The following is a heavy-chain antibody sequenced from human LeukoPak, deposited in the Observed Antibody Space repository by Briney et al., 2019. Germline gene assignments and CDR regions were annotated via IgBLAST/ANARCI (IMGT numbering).Heavy chain of an antibody. CDR2: ISGSGGST. CDR1: GFTFRSYE. CDR3: AKVRLPGADLDY. J-gene: IGHJ4*02. V-gene: IGHV3-23*01. Sequence: GGSLRLSCAASGFTFRSYEMNWVRQAPGKGLEWVSAISGSGGSTYYADSVKGRFTISRDNSKNTLYLQMNSLRAEDTAVYYCAKVRLPGADLDYWGQGTLVTVSS. D-gene: IGHD2-15*01.